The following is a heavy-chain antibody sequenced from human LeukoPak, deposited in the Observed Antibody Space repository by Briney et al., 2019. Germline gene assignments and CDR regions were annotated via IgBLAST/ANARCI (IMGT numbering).Heavy chain of an antibody. J-gene: IGHJ3*02. CDR3: TKEKTMVTANPGYDFDI. V-gene: IGHV3-23*01. CDR1: GFTFSSYD. D-gene: IGHD2-21*02. CDR2: ISSSGGST. Sequence: GGSLRLSCAASGFTFSSYDMNWVRQAPGKGLEWVSAISSSGGSTYYADSVKGRFTISRDSSKNTLYLQMNSLRAEDTAVYFCTKEKTMVTANPGYDFDIWGLGTMVIVSS.